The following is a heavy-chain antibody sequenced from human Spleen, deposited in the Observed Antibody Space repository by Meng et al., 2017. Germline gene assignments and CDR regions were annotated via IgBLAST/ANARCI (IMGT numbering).Heavy chain of an antibody. Sequence: SETLSLTCTVSGGSIDSYYWNWIRQPPGKGLEWIGYIYYSGSTNYNPSLKSRVTMSVDTSKNQFSLKLSSVTAADTAVYYCARSTVVVTAIGLDYYGMDVWGQGTTVTVSS. CDR1: GGSIDSYY. D-gene: IGHD2-21*02. CDR2: IYYSGST. J-gene: IGHJ6*02. CDR3: ARSTVVVTAIGLDYYGMDV. V-gene: IGHV4-59*01.